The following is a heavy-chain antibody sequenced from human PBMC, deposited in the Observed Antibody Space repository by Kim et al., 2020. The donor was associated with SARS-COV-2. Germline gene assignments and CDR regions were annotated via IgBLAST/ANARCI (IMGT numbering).Heavy chain of an antibody. CDR3: AKDVVQLLVLAHLFDY. D-gene: IGHD6-19*01. CDR1: GFTFSSYA. J-gene: IGHJ4*02. Sequence: GGSLRLSCAASGFTFSSYAMSWVRQAPGKGLEWVSAISGSGGSTYYADSVKGRFTISRDNSKNTLYLQMNSLRAEDTAVYYCAKDVVQLLVLAHLFDYWGQGTLVTVSS. V-gene: IGHV3-23*01. CDR2: ISGSGGST.